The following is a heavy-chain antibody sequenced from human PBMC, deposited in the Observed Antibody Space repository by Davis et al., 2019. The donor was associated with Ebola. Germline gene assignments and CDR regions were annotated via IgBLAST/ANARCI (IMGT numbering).Heavy chain of an antibody. CDR2: INHSGST. J-gene: IGHJ4*02. V-gene: IGHV4-34*01. D-gene: IGHD3-3*02. CDR3: AIFGVVIDY. CDR1: GGSFSGYY. Sequence: SETLSLTCDVYGGSFSGYYWSWIRQPPGKGLEWIGEINHSGSTNYNPSLKSRVTISVDTSKNQFSLKLSSVTAADTAVYYCAIFGVVIDYWGQGTLVTVSS.